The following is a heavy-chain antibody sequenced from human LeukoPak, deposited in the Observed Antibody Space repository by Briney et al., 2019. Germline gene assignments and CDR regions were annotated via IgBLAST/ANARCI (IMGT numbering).Heavy chain of an antibody. D-gene: IGHD6-19*01. J-gene: IGHJ3*02. CDR2: ISYDGSNK. V-gene: IGHV3-30-3*01. CDR3: ARDRQWLVPSLAFDI. CDR1: GFTFSSYA. Sequence: GGSLRPSCAASGFTFSSYAMHWVRQAPGKGLEWVAVISYDGSNKYYADSVKGRFTISRDNSKNTLYLQMSSLRAEDTAVYYCARDRQWLVPSLAFDIWGQGTMVTVSS.